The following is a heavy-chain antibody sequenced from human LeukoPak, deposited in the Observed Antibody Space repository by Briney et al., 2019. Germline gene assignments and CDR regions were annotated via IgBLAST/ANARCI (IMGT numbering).Heavy chain of an antibody. D-gene: IGHD3-10*01. J-gene: IGHJ5*02. V-gene: IGHV5-51*01. CDR1: GYCFTSYW. CDR3: ARLGSGSYRSWFDP. Sequence: GESLQISCKASGYCFTSYWIGWVRQLPGKGLEWMAIIYPDDSDTRYSPTFQGQVTISADKSISTAYLQWSSLKASDTAMYYCARLGSGSYRSWFDPWGQGTLVTVSS. CDR2: IYPDDSDT.